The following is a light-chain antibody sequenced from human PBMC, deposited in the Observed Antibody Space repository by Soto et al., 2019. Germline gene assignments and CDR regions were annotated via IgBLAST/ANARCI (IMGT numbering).Light chain of an antibody. Sequence: EIVLTQSPGTLSLSPGERATLSCRASQSVSSSYLAWYQQKPGQAPRLLIYGASSRATGIPDRFSGSASGTDFTVTIIRLEREAFGVYYLQQYASPPYTFGQRTQLEIK. CDR3: QQYASPPYT. CDR1: QSVSSSY. V-gene: IGKV3-20*01. J-gene: IGKJ2*01. CDR2: GAS.